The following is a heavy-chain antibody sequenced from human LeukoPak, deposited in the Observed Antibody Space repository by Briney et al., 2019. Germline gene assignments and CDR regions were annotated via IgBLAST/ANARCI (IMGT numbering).Heavy chain of an antibody. D-gene: IGHD4-17*01. J-gene: IGHJ4*02. CDR3: TKGGADYGDYDRFFDY. CDR1: GFTFGDYA. V-gene: IGHV3-49*04. Sequence: YPGGSLRLSCTASGFTFGDYAMSRVRQAPGKGLEWVTFIRSKAYGGTIDYAASVKGRFTSSRDDSKSIAYLQMNSLKIEDTAVYYCTKGGADYGDYDRFFDYWGQGTLVTVSS. CDR2: IRSKAYGGTI.